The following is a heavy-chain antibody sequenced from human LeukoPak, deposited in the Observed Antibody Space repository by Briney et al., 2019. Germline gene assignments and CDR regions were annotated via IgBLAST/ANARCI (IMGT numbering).Heavy chain of an antibody. CDR1: GYTFTSYG. J-gene: IGHJ6*02. V-gene: IGHV1-18*01. D-gene: IGHD3-3*01. CDR3: AREGRFLEWLYTRYYYYGMDV. Sequence: ASVKVSCKASGYTFTSYGISWVRQAPGQGLEWMGWISAYNGNTNYAQKLQGRVTMTTDTSTSTAYMELGSLRSDDTAVYYCAREGRFLEWLYTRYYYYGMDVWGQGTTVTVSS. CDR2: ISAYNGNT.